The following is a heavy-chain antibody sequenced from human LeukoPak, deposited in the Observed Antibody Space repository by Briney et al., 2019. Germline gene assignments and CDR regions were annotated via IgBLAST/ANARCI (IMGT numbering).Heavy chain of an antibody. CDR3: ARGAGRAAAGTIDY. CDR1: GFTFSSCW. D-gene: IGHD6-13*01. Sequence: GGSLRLSCAASGFTFSSCWMSWVRQAPGRGLEWVANIKKDGSEKNCVDSVKDRFTISRGNARNSLYLQMNSLRAEDTAVYYCARGAGRAAAGTIDYWGQGTLVTVSS. J-gene: IGHJ4*02. CDR2: IKKDGSEK. V-gene: IGHV3-7*04.